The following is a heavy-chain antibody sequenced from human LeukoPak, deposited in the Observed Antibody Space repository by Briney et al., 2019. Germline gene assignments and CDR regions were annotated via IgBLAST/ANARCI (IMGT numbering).Heavy chain of an antibody. D-gene: IGHD2-21*02. CDR2: ISSSSSYT. J-gene: IGHJ4*02. V-gene: IGHV3-11*03. Sequence: GGSLRLSCAASGFTFSDYYMSWIRQAPGKGLEWVSYISSSSSYTNYADSVKGRFTISRDNAKNSLYLQMNSLRAEDTAVYYCARVVVTARDYFDYWGQGTLVTVSS. CDR3: ARVVVTARDYFDY. CDR1: GFTFSDYY.